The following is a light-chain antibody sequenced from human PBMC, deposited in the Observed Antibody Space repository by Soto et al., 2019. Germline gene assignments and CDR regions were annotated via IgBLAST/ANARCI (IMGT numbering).Light chain of an antibody. Sequence: QSVLTKPYSVSGSPGQSITISCTGTSSDVGDYNYVSWYQQHPGKAPKLMIYEASNRPSGVSNRFSGSKSGNTASLTISGLQAEDEADYYCSSYTRSSTLYVFGTGTKVTVL. CDR2: EAS. V-gene: IGLV2-14*01. CDR3: SSYTRSSTLYV. J-gene: IGLJ1*01. CDR1: SSDVGDYNY.